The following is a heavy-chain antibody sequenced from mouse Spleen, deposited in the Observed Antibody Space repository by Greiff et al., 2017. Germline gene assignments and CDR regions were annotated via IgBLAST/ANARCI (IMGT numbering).Heavy chain of an antibody. CDR2: INPNNGGT. CDR1: GYTFTDYN. Sequence: VQLKQSGPELVKPGASVKMSCKASGYTFTDYNMHWVKQSHGKSLEWIGYINPNNGGTSYNQKFKGKATLTVNKSSSTAYMELRSLTSEDSAVYYCASGRLGTRYFDVWGAGTTVTVSS. D-gene: IGHD3-3*01. CDR3: ASGRLGTRYFDV. V-gene: IGHV1-22*01. J-gene: IGHJ1*01.